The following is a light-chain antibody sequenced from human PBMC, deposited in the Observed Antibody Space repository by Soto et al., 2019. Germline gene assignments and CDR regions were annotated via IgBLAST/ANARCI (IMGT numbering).Light chain of an antibody. V-gene: IGKV3-15*01. CDR2: GAS. Sequence: EIVMTQSPATLSVSPGERATLSCRASQSVSSNLAWYQQKPGQAPRLLIYGASTRATGIPARFSGSGSGTEFSLPISSLQSEDFAVYYCQQYNNCPPNTFGQGTKLEIK. CDR3: QQYNNCPPNT. J-gene: IGKJ2*01. CDR1: QSVSSN.